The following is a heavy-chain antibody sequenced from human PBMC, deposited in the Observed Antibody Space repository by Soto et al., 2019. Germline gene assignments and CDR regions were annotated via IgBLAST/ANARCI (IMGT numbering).Heavy chain of an antibody. CDR1: GFTFSSYG. J-gene: IGHJ6*02. CDR2: ISYDGSNK. CDR3: ATLVEYYYDSSGAYGMDV. V-gene: IGHV3-30*03. D-gene: IGHD3-22*01. Sequence: GGSLRLSCAASGFTFSSYGMHWVRQAPGKGLEWVAVISYDGSNKYYADSVKGRFTISRDNSKNTLYLQMNSLRAEDTAVYYCATLVEYYYDSSGAYGMDVWGQGTTVTAP.